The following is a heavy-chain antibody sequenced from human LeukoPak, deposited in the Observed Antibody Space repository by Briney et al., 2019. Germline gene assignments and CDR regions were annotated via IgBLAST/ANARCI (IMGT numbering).Heavy chain of an antibody. J-gene: IGHJ4*02. CDR3: AKDIGRGYSSGAGN. CDR1: AFTFDDYA. V-gene: IGHV3-9*01. CDR2: ISWNSGSI. Sequence: GGSLRLSCAASAFTFDDYAMHWVRQAPGKGLEWVSGISWNSGSIGYADSVKGRFTISIDNAKNYLYLQMNSLRAEDRALYYCAKDIGRGYSSGAGNWGQGTLVTVSS. D-gene: IGHD6-19*01.